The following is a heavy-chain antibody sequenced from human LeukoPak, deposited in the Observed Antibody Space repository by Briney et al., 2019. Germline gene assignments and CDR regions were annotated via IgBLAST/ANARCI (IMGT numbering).Heavy chain of an antibody. D-gene: IGHD3-22*01. CDR3: ASGDDSSGYYDAFDI. V-gene: IGHV1-2*02. J-gene: IGHJ3*02. CDR2: INPNSGGT. CDR1: GYXFTGYY. Sequence: ASVKVSCKASGYXFTGYYIHWVRQAPGQGLEWMGWINPNSGGTNYAQKFQGRVTMTRDTSISTAYMELSRPRSDDTAVYYCASGDDSSGYYDAFDIWGQGTMVTVSS.